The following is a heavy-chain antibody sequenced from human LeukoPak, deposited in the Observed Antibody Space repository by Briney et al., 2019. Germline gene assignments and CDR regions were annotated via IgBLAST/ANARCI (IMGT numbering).Heavy chain of an antibody. CDR3: ARDRGSGYYYFDY. J-gene: IGHJ4*02. CDR2: IWYDGSNK. CDR1: GFTFSNYG. V-gene: IGHV3-33*08. D-gene: IGHD3-22*01. Sequence: GGSLRLSCAASGFTFSNYGMHWVRQAPGKGLEWVAVIWYDGSNKYYADSVKGRFTISRDNSKNTLYLQMNSLRAEDTAVYYCARDRGSGYYYFDYWGQGTLVTVSS.